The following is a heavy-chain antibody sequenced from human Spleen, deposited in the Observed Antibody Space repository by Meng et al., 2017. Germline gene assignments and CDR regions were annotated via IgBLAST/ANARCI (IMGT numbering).Heavy chain of an antibody. CDR1: GFSFTGYG. CDR3: ARDLAGYCSGGSCYSGLPI. V-gene: IGHV3-23*01. CDR2: ISTNGDT. Sequence: GESLKISCRTSGFSFTGYGMGWVRQAPGKGLEWVATISTNGDTHYADSMTGRFIISRDDSRNTLYLHVSSLRVEDTAMYYCARDLAGYCSGGSCYSGLPIWGQGTMVTVSS. D-gene: IGHD2-15*01. J-gene: IGHJ3*02.